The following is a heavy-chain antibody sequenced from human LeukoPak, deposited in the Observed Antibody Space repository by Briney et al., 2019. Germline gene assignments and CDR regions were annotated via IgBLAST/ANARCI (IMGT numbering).Heavy chain of an antibody. Sequence: SETLSLTCAVYGGSFSGFSWNWIRQPPGKGLEWIGEINHSGRTKYNPSLKSRVTISLDTSKSQFSLKLSSVSAADTATYYCASGGRGAAARLLVYWGQGTLVTVSS. V-gene: IGHV4-34*01. CDR2: INHSGRT. D-gene: IGHD6-13*01. J-gene: IGHJ4*02. CDR1: GGSFSGFS. CDR3: ASGGRGAAARLLVY.